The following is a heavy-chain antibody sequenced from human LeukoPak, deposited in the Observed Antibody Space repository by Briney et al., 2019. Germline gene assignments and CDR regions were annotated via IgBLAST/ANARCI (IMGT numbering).Heavy chain of an antibody. CDR3: ARHPARHRTLGLRTPEDFDY. D-gene: IGHD3-16*01. CDR1: GFVFSDFY. Sequence: LVESGGGLVKPGGSLRLFCAPSGFVFSDFYMSWIRQSPGKGLEWLSYISDDSGLTGYADSVKGRFTISRDNAKNSLHLQMSSLRAEDTAVYFCARHPARHRTLGLRTPEDFDYWGQGTLVTVSS. V-gene: IGHV3-11*05. J-gene: IGHJ4*02. CDR2: ISDDSGLT.